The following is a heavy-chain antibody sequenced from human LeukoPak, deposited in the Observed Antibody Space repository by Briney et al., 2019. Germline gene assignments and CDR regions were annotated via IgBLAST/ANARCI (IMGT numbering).Heavy chain of an antibody. Sequence: SETLSLTCTVSGGSINSTSNYWGWIRQPPGKGLEWIGSIYYSGSTSYNPSLKSRVTISVDTSKKQFSLKLSSVTAADTAVYFCAGDYGDYYFDYWGQGTLVTVSS. V-gene: IGHV4-39*07. CDR1: GGSINSTSNY. D-gene: IGHD4-17*01. CDR2: IYYSGST. J-gene: IGHJ4*02. CDR3: AGDYGDYYFDY.